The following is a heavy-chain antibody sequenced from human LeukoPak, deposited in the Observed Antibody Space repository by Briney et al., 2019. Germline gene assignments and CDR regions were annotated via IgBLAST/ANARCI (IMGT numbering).Heavy chain of an antibody. V-gene: IGHV3-53*01. CDR2: IYSGDTT. CDR1: GFTVSSNY. Sequence: GGSLRLSCAASGFTVSSNYISWVRQAPGKGLEWVSVIYSGDTTYHADSVKGRFSISRDNSKNTVFLQMNSLRAEDAAVYYCARGDGVYVYWGQGTLVTVSS. D-gene: IGHD5/OR15-5a*01. CDR3: ARGDGVYVY. J-gene: IGHJ4*02.